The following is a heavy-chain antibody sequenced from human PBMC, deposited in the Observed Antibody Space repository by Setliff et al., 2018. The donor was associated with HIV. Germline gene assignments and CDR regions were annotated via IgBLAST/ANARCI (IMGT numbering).Heavy chain of an antibody. CDR3: ASSPAWRSDSGLHTFDY. J-gene: IGHJ4*02. Sequence: SETLSLTCSVSGGSTSSDTWSWIRQPAGQGLEWIGRIYRSGSTNYNTPLESRVTMSVDTSKNQFSLKLSSVTAADTAVYYCASSPAWRSDSGLHTFDYWGQGTLVTVSS. CDR2: IYRSGST. CDR1: GGSTSSDT. V-gene: IGHV4-4*07. D-gene: IGHD2-15*01.